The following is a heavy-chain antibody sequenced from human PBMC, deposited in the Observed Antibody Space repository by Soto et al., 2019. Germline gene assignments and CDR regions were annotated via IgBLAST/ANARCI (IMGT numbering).Heavy chain of an antibody. Sequence: SETLSLTCAVYDGSFSGYYWSWIRQPPGKGLEWIWEINLSGSTNYNPSLKSRVTISVDTSKNQFSLKRSSLTAAATAVYYCARGSGYELPYGMDVWGQGTTVTVS. CDR2: INLSGST. V-gene: IGHV4-34*01. D-gene: IGHD5-12*01. J-gene: IGHJ6*02. CDR3: ARGSGYELPYGMDV. CDR1: DGSFSGYY.